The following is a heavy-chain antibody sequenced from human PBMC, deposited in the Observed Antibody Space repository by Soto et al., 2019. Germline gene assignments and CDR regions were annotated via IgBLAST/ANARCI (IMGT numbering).Heavy chain of an antibody. D-gene: IGHD3-10*01. CDR1: GFTFSSYA. Sequence: GGPLRLSCAASGFTFSSYAMSWVRQAPGKGLEWVSAISGSGGSTYYADSVKGRFTISRDNSKNTLYLQMNSLRAEDTAVYYCAKERPDCSSTSCYHMPPYYYGSGSYSEYWGQGTLVTVSS. CDR3: AKERPDCSSTSCYHMPPYYYGSGSYSEY. J-gene: IGHJ4*02. CDR2: ISGSGGST. V-gene: IGHV3-23*01.